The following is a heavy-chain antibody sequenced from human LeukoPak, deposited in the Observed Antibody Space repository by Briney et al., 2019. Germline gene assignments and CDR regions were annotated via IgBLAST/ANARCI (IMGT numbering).Heavy chain of an antibody. CDR1: GYSCSTYW. D-gene: IGHD6-19*01. CDR3: ARRGTADYSSGWGLDY. Sequence: GASLKTSCKGSGYSCSTYWIGCVRPMPGQVLEWMGITYPGDSDYTYSPSFQGQVTISVDKSLSTAYLQWSSPKASDTAMYYCARRGTADYSSGWGLDYWGQGTLVTVSS. CDR2: TYPGDSDY. V-gene: IGHV5-51*01. J-gene: IGHJ4*02.